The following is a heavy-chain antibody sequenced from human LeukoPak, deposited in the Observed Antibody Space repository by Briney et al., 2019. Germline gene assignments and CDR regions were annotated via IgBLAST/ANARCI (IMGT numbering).Heavy chain of an antibody. Sequence: PGGSLRLSCAASGFTFDDYGMSWVRQAPGKGLEWVANIKQDGSEKYYVDSVKGRFTISRDNAKNSLYLQMNSLRAEDTAVYYCARGTRRRGITMIVVVTHGYYFDYWGQGTLVTVSS. CDR2: IKQDGSEK. V-gene: IGHV3-7*01. CDR1: GFTFDDYG. J-gene: IGHJ4*02. CDR3: ARGTRRRGITMIVVVTHGYYFDY. D-gene: IGHD3-22*01.